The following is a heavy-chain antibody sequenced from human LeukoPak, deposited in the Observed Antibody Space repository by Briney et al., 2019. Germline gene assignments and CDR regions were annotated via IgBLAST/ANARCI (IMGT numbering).Heavy chain of an antibody. J-gene: IGHJ4*02. CDR3: AKKISRITMVRGVISLDY. V-gene: IGHV3-23*01. CDR1: GFTFSSYA. D-gene: IGHD3-10*01. Sequence: PGGSLRLSCAASGFTFSSYAMSWVRQAPGKWLEWVSAISGSGGSTYYADSVKGRFTISRDNSKNTLYLQMNSLRAEDTAVYYCAKKISRITMVRGVISLDYWGQGTLVTVSS. CDR2: ISGSGGST.